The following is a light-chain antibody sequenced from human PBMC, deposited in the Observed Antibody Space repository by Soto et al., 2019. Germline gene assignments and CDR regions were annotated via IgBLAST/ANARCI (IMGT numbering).Light chain of an antibody. CDR2: GVS. CDR3: SSYAGSDNWV. Sequence: QSVLTQPPSASGSLGQSVTISCTGTSSDVGGYNYVSWYQQHPGKAPKLMISGVSERPSGVPDRFSGSKSGNTASLTVSGLKSEDEADYYCSSYAGSDNWVFGGGTKLTVL. CDR1: SSDVGGYNY. V-gene: IGLV2-8*01. J-gene: IGLJ2*01.